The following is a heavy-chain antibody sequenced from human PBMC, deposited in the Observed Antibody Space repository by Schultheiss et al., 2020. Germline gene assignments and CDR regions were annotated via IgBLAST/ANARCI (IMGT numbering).Heavy chain of an antibody. D-gene: IGHD1-26*01. CDR3: TTGPEWELLSWFDP. CDR1: GFTFSSYA. CDR2: ISSSSSYI. J-gene: IGHJ5*02. V-gene: IGHV3-21*03. Sequence: GGSLRLSCAASGFTFSSYAMSWVRQAPGKGLEWVSSISSSSSYIYYADSVKGRFTISRDNAKNSLYLQMNSLKTEDTAVYYCTTGPEWELLSWFDPWGQGTLVTVSS.